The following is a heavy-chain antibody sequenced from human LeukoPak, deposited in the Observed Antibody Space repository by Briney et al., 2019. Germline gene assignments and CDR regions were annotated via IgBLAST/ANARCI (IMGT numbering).Heavy chain of an antibody. V-gene: IGHV1-2*06. Sequence: GASVKVSCKASGYIFTDYYMHWVRQAPGQELGWMGRINPNSGDTTYAQRFQDRVTVTRDTSINSVYMELDRLTSDDTALYYCARELGVIGITKTGWGQGTLVIVSS. J-gene: IGHJ4*02. CDR1: GYIFTDYY. CDR3: ARELGVIGITKTG. D-gene: IGHD3-10*01. CDR2: INPNSGDT.